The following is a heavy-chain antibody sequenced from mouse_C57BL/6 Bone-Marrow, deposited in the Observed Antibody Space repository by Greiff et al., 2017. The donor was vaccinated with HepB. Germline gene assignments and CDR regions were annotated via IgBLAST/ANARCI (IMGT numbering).Heavy chain of an antibody. D-gene: IGHD4-1*01. Sequence: VQLQQSGAELARPGASVKLSCKASGYTFTSYGISWVKQRTGQGLEWIGEIYPRSGNTYYNEKFKGKATLTADKSSSTAYMELRSLTSEDSAVYFCATGTDYWGHGTALTVSS. CDR1: GYTFTSYG. V-gene: IGHV1-81*01. J-gene: IGHJ2*01. CDR2: IYPRSGNT. CDR3: ATGTDY.